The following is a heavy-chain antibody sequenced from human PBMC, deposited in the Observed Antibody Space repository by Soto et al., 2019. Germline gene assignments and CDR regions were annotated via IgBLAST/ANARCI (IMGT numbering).Heavy chain of an antibody. CDR3: ARRPVNDYYDSSGYYPAGNWFDP. J-gene: IGHJ5*02. D-gene: IGHD3-22*01. CDR2: IYPGDSDT. CDR1: GYSFTSYW. Sequence: GESLKISCKGSGYSFTSYWIGWVRQMPGKGLEWMGIIYPGDSDTRYSPSFQGQVTISADKSISTAYLQWSSLKASDTAMYYCARRPVNDYYDSSGYYPAGNWFDPWGQGTLVTVSS. V-gene: IGHV5-51*01.